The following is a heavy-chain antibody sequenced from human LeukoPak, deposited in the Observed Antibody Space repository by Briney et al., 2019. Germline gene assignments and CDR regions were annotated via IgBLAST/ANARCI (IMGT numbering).Heavy chain of an antibody. Sequence: PGRSLRLSCAASGFTFDDYAMHWVRQAPGKGLEWVSGNSWNSGSIGYADSVKGRFTISRDNAKNSLYLQMNSLRAEDTALYYCAKAGRSSWYGVGYMDVWGKGTTVTVSS. J-gene: IGHJ6*03. D-gene: IGHD6-13*01. V-gene: IGHV3-9*01. CDR1: GFTFDDYA. CDR3: AKAGRSSWYGVGYMDV. CDR2: NSWNSGSI.